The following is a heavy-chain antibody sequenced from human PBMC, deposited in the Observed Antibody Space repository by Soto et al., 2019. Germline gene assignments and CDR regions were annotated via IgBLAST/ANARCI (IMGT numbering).Heavy chain of an antibody. Sequence: QITFKESGPTLVKPTQTLTLTCTFSGFSLSTSGVGVGWIRQPPGKALEWLALIYWDNDKRYSPSLKSRLSITKDTSKNQVVLTMTDMDPVDTATYYCAPRHYKQDPPDFEYWGQGTLVTVSS. V-gene: IGHV2-5*02. D-gene: IGHD1-20*01. J-gene: IGHJ4*02. CDR1: GFSLSTSGVG. CDR2: IYWDNDK. CDR3: APRHYKQDPPDFEY.